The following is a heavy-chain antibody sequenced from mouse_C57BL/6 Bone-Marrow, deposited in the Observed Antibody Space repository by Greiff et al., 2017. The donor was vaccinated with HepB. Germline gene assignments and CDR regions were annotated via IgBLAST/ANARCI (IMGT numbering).Heavy chain of an antibody. CDR3: ARGNYYTWFAY. Sequence: VQLQQSGAELVKPGASLKLSCTASGFNIKDYYMHWVKQRTEQGLEWIGRIDPEDGETKYAPKFQGKATITADTSSNTAYLQLSSLTSEDTAVYYCARGNYYTWFAYWGQGTLVTVSA. CDR2: IDPEDGET. CDR1: GFNIKDYY. V-gene: IGHV14-2*01. J-gene: IGHJ3*01. D-gene: IGHD1-1*01.